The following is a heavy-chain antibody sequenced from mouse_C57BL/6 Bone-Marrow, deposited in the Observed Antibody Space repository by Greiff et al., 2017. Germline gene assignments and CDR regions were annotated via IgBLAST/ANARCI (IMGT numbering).Heavy chain of an antibody. CDR1: GYTFTSYG. Sequence: VKLQQSGAELARPGASVKLSCKASGYTFTSYGISWVKQRTGQGLEWIGEIYPRSGNTYYNEKFKGKATLTADKSSSTAYMELRSLTSEDSAVYFCARRRGFGWFAYWGQGTLVTVSA. CDR3: ARRRGFGWFAY. CDR2: IYPRSGNT. J-gene: IGHJ3*01. V-gene: IGHV1-81*01.